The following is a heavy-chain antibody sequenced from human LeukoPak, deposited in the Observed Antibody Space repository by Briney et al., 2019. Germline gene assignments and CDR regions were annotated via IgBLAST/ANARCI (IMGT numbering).Heavy chain of an antibody. CDR3: AKDIQRAMMG. CDR2: ICWDGGGT. D-gene: IGHD1-1*01. Sequence: PGGSLRLSCADSGFTFYDYAMHWVRQAPGEGLEWVSLICWDGGGTYYADSVKGGVTISRDNSKNSLYLQMYSLRAEDTALYHGAKDIQRAMMGWGQGTLVTVSS. CDR1: GFTFYDYA. J-gene: IGHJ4*02. V-gene: IGHV3-43D*03.